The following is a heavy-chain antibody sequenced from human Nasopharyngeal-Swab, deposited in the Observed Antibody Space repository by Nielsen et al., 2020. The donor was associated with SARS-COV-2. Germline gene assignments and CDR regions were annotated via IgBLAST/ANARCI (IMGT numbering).Heavy chain of an antibody. V-gene: IGHV4-38-2*02. CDR3: ARGGYSSGWVVY. CDR1: GYSISSGYY. CDR2: IYHSGST. Sequence: SETLSLTCTVSGYSISSGYYWGWIRQPPGKGLEWIGSIYHSGSTNYNPSLKSRVTISVDTSKNQFSLKLSSVTAADTAVYYCARGGYSSGWVVYWGQGTLVTVSS. J-gene: IGHJ4*02. D-gene: IGHD6-19*01.